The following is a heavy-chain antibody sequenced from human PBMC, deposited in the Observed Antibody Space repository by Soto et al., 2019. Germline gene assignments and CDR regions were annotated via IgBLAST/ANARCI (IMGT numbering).Heavy chain of an antibody. D-gene: IGHD3-22*01. V-gene: IGHV4-4*07. Sequence: PSETLSLTCTVSGGSLSNYYWSWIRQPTGKGLEWIGRIYTGGSINYNPSLKSRVTMSVDTSKQQFSLKLTSVTAADTAVYYCARDLDTSGFSPDWLDPWGQGTMVTVYS. CDR1: GGSLSNYY. CDR2: IYTGGSI. J-gene: IGHJ5*02. CDR3: ARDLDTSGFSPDWLDP.